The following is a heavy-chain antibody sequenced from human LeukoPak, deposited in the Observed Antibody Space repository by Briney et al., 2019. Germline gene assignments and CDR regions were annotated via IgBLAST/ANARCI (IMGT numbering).Heavy chain of an antibody. V-gene: IGHV3-23*01. D-gene: IGHD2-15*01. CDR2: IGAAGGSK. CDR3: AKGGGLSCYDY. Sequence: PGGSLRLSCAVSGFTFSSYVMSWVRQAPGKGPEWVSSIGAAGGSKNYADSVKGRFTISRDNSKSTLYLQLSSLSPDDTAVYYCAKGGGLSCYDYWGQGTLVTLSS. CDR1: GFTFSSYV. J-gene: IGHJ4*02.